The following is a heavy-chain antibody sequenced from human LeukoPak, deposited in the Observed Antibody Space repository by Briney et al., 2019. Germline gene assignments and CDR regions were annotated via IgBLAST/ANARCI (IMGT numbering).Heavy chain of an antibody. CDR3: ARDRTYYGSGSEEAYYYYYYMDV. V-gene: IGHV3-48*04. D-gene: IGHD3-10*01. Sequence: GGSLRLSCAAWGFTFSSYSMNWVRQAPGKGLEGVSYIRSSSSTIYYADSVKGRFTISRDNAKNSLYLQMTSLRAEDTAVYYCARDRTYYGSGSEEAYYYYYYMDVWGKGTTVTVSS. CDR1: GFTFSSYS. CDR2: IRSSSSTI. J-gene: IGHJ6*03.